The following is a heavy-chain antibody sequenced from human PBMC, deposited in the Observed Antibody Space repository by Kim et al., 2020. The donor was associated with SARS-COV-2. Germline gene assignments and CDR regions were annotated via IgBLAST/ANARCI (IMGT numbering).Heavy chain of an antibody. Sequence: GGSLRLSCAASGFTFSNAWMSWVRQAPGKGLEWVGRIKSKTDGGTTDYAAPVKGRFTISRDDSKNTLYLQMNSLKTEDTAVYYCTTAPPPTYVRPDYWGQGTLVTVSS. J-gene: IGHJ4*02. CDR3: TTAPPPTYVRPDY. CDR2: IKSKTDGGTT. D-gene: IGHD3-16*01. CDR1: GFTFSNAW. V-gene: IGHV3-15*01.